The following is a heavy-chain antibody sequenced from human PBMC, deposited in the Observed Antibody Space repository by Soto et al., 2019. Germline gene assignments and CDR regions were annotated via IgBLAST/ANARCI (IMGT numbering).Heavy chain of an antibody. D-gene: IGHD3-22*01. Sequence: QVQLVQSGAEVKKPGASVKVSCKASGYTFINYYIHWVQQAPGQGLEWMGTINPTGGRTIYALRFQGRVTMTRDTSTNIVYMDLSSLRPEDTAVYYCARRNYYDSSLDYWGQGSLVTVSA. V-gene: IGHV1-46*01. CDR1: GYTFINYY. CDR2: INPTGGRT. J-gene: IGHJ4*02. CDR3: ARRNYYDSSLDY.